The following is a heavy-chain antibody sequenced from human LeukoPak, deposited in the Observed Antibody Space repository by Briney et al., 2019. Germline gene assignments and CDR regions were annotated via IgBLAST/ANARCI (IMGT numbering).Heavy chain of an antibody. Sequence: SVKVSCKASGGTFSSYAISWVRQAPGQGLEWMGGIIPIFGTANYAQKFQGRVTITADESTSTAYMELSSLRSEDTAVYYCARRHGLAVAAPFDYWGQGTLVTVSS. V-gene: IGHV1-69*01. CDR1: GGTFSSYA. CDR2: IIPIFGTA. CDR3: ARRHGLAVAAPFDY. J-gene: IGHJ4*02. D-gene: IGHD6-19*01.